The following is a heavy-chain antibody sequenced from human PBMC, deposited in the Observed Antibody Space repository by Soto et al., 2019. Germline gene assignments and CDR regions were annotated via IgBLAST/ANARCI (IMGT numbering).Heavy chain of an antibody. CDR2: IRSRGESYAT. Sequence: EVHLGESGGDLVQPGGSLKLSCAASEFTFSGSILHWVRQASGRGLEWVGHIRSRGESYATAYAASVNGRFTVSRDDSTNTAYLQMSSLKTEDTAVYYCAIRDYWGQGTLVTVSS. CDR3: AIRDY. V-gene: IGHV3-73*01. CDR1: EFTFSGSI. J-gene: IGHJ4*02.